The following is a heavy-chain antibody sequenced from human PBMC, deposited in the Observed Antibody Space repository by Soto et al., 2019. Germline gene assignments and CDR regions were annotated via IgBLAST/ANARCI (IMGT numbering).Heavy chain of an antibody. CDR1: GDSISSGPYY. CDR2: IYYRGNT. D-gene: IGHD2-15*01. CDR3: ARSTVAATDFYYYYMDV. J-gene: IGHJ6*03. V-gene: IGHV4-31*03. Sequence: QVQLQQSGPGLVKPSQTLSLTCTVSGDSISSGPYYWSWIRQHPGKGLEWLGYIYYRGNTYYNPYLKRRLTISVDTSKNQFSLNLSSVTVADTAVYYCARSTVAATDFYYYYMDVWGKGTTVTVSS.